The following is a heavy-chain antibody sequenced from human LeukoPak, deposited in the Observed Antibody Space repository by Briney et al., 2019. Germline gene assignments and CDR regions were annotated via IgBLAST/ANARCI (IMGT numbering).Heavy chain of an antibody. V-gene: IGHV4-39*07. D-gene: IGHD1-26*01. CDR1: GGSVSSSSYY. J-gene: IGHJ4*02. Sequence: SETLSLTCTVSGGSVSSSSYYWGWIRQPPGKGLEWIGSICNSVNTYSNPSLKSRLTISVDTSKNQFSLKLTSVTAADTAVYYCARSPWGRFDYWGQGTLVTVSS. CDR3: ARSPWGRFDY. CDR2: ICNSVNT.